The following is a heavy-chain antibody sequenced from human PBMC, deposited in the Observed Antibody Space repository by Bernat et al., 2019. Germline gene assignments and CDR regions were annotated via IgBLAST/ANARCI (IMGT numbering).Heavy chain of an antibody. D-gene: IGHD3-10*01. Sequence: QVYLVQSGGGVVQPGRSLRLSCVASGFSFSDYGIHWVRQAPGKGLEWVAVTSFDGSTKYYANSVKGRFTISGDNSKNTLYLDMNSLRAEDTALYYCAKDKGFRFASGSSYLDYWGRGTLVTVSS. J-gene: IGHJ4*02. CDR1: GFSFSDYG. CDR3: AKDKGFRFASGSSYLDY. V-gene: IGHV3-30*18. CDR2: TSFDGSTK.